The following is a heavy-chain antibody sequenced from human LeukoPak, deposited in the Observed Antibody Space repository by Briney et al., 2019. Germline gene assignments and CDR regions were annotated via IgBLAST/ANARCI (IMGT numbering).Heavy chain of an antibody. D-gene: IGHD5-18*01. Sequence: GGSLRLLCAASGFTFSRYEMNWVRQAPGRGLEWVSYISSSGSTIYYADSVKGRFTISRDNAKNSLYLQMNSLRAEDTAVYYCARAMGYSYGRDFDYWGQGTLVTVSS. CDR1: GFTFSRYE. J-gene: IGHJ4*02. V-gene: IGHV3-48*03. CDR2: ISSSGSTI. CDR3: ARAMGYSYGRDFDY.